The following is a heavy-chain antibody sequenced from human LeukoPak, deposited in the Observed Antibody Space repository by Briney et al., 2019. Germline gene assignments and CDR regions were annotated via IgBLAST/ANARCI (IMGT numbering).Heavy chain of an antibody. V-gene: IGHV3-30*02. CDR3: AKDYDSSGYYYEGGVFDY. Sequence: PGGSLRLSCAASGFTFSSYGMHWVRQAPGKGLEWVAFMRYDGSNKYYADSVKGRFTISRDNSKNTLYLQMNSLRAEDTAVYYCAKDYDSSGYYYEGGVFDYWGQGTLVTVSS. J-gene: IGHJ4*02. CDR2: MRYDGSNK. CDR1: GFTFSSYG. D-gene: IGHD3-22*01.